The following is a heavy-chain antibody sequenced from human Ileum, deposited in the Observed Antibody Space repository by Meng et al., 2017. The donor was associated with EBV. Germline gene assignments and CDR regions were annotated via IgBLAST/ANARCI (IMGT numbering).Heavy chain of an antibody. Sequence: QWQLQDSGPGLARPSGTLSLTCTASGCSVTSGSYYWSWIRPPPGEGLEWIGYIYYTGSTNYHPSLKSRVTISVDTSKTQFSLNLTSVTAADTAVYYCARGTGTTFAWGQGTLVTVSS. CDR1: GCSVTSGSYY. CDR2: IYYTGST. V-gene: IGHV4-61*01. J-gene: IGHJ5*02. D-gene: IGHD1-1*01. CDR3: ARGTGTTFA.